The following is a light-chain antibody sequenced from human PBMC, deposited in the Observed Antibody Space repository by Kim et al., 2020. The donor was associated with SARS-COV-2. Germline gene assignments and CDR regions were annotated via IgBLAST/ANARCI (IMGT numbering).Light chain of an antibody. J-gene: IGKJ4*01. CDR3: QQYHAYPLT. CDR1: QDISNY. CDR2: AAS. V-gene: IGKV1-16*02. Sequence: ASVGDIVSITCRASQDISNYLAWIQQKPGKAPKSLIYAASNLQSGVPSNFSGSGSGTDFTLTISSLQPEDFATYYCQQYHAYPLTFGGGTKVDIK.